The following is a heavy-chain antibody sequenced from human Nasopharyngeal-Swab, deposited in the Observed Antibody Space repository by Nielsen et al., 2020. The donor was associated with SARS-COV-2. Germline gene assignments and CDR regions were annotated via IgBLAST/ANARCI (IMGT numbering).Heavy chain of an antibody. CDR2: ISSSSSYI. J-gene: IGHJ5*02. CDR3: ARDGLAAADPAYNWFDP. Sequence: RQPPGKGLEWVSSISSSSSYIYYADSVKGRFTISRDNAKNSLYLQMNSLRAEATAVYYCARDGLAAADPAYNWFDPWGQGTLVTVSS. V-gene: IGHV3-21*01. D-gene: IGHD6-13*01.